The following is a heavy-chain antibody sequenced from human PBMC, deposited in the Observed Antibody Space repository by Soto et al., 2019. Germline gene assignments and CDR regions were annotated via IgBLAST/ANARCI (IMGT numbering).Heavy chain of an antibody. CDR2: IYYSGST. D-gene: IGHD3-10*01. J-gene: IGHJ5*02. Sequence: SETLSLTCAVSGGTISSYYWSWIRQKPGKGLEWIGYIYYSGSTNYNPSLKSRVTISVDTSKNQFSLKLSSVTAADTAVYYCTRHQASYYYGSGSYDWFAPWGQGTLVTVSS. CDR1: GGTISSYY. CDR3: TRHQASYYYGSGSYDWFAP. V-gene: IGHV4-59*08.